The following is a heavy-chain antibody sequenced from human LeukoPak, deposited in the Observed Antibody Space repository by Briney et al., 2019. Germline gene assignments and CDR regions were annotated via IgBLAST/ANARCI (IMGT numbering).Heavy chain of an antibody. V-gene: IGHV4-34*01. CDR1: GGSFSGYY. Sequence: MSSETLSLTCAVYGGSFSGYYWSWIRQPPGKGLEWIGEINHSGSTNYNPSLKSRVTISVDTSKNQFSLKLSSVTAADTAVYYCARRPGDYYYYYMDVWGKGTTVTISS. CDR3: ARRPGDYYYYYMDV. CDR2: INHSGST. D-gene: IGHD3-10*01. J-gene: IGHJ6*03.